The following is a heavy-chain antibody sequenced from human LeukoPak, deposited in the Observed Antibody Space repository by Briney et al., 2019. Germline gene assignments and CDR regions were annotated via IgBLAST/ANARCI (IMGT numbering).Heavy chain of an antibody. CDR1: GGSITSYY. Sequence: SETLSLTCTVSGGSITSYYWSWIRQFPGKGLEWTSHISHSGTINYNPSLESRVTISADTSKNQFSLKLSSVTAADTAVYYCARNHRDCSGDRCNVFDHWGQGTLVTVSS. V-gene: IGHV4-59*08. D-gene: IGHD2-15*01. J-gene: IGHJ4*02. CDR3: ARNHRDCSGDRCNVFDH. CDR2: ISHSGTI.